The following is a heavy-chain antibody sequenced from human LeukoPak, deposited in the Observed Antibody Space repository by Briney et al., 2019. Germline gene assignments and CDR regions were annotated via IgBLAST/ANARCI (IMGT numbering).Heavy chain of an antibody. V-gene: IGHV3-23*01. CDR2: ISGSGGST. Sequence: PGGSLVLSFAASGFPFSNYAMSWVRQAPGKGLEWVSAISGSGGSTYYADSVKGRFTISRDNSKNTLYLQMNSLRAEDTAVYYCAKVARSKTTVTTYFDYWGQGTLVTVSS. D-gene: IGHD4-11*01. CDR3: AKVARSKTTVTTYFDY. J-gene: IGHJ4*02. CDR1: GFPFSNYA.